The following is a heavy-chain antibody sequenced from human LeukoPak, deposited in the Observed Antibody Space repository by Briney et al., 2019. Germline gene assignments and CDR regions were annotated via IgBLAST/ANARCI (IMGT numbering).Heavy chain of an antibody. CDR1: GGTFSSYA. CDR2: IIPIFGIA. D-gene: IGHD2-15*01. CDR3: ARENRVVVAANYYYYGMDV. V-gene: IGHV1-69*04. Sequence: ASVKVSCKASGGTFSSYAISWVRQALGQGLEWMGRIIPIFGIANYAQKFQGRVTITADKSTSTAYMELSSLRSEDTAVYYCARENRVVVAANYYYYGMDVWGQGTTVTVSS. J-gene: IGHJ6*02.